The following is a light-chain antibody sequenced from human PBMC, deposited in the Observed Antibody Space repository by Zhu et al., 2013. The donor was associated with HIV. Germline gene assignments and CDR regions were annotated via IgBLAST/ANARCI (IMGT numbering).Light chain of an antibody. Sequence: QSALTQPASVSGSPGQSVTISCTGTGSDVGGYNYVSWYQQHPGKVPKLMIYDVTKRPSGIPERFTGSNSRNTATLTISATQPLDEADYYCQAWDSDTAIFGGGTKLTVL. J-gene: IGLJ2*01. CDR1: GSDVGGYNY. V-gene: IGLV2-11*01. CDR2: DVT. CDR3: QAWDSDTAI.